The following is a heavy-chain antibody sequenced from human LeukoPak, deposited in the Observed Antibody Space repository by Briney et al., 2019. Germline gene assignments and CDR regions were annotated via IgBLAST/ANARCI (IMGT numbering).Heavy chain of an antibody. J-gene: IGHJ4*02. D-gene: IGHD3-10*01. CDR3: AKDLTHYYGSGSHDY. V-gene: IGHV3-23*01. Sequence: GGSLRLSCAASGFTVSSNYMSWVRQAPGKGLEWVSAISGSGGSTYYADSVKGRFTISRDNSKNTLYLQMNSLRAEDTAVYYCAKDLTHYYGSGSHDYWGQGTLVTVSS. CDR1: GFTVSSNY. CDR2: ISGSGGST.